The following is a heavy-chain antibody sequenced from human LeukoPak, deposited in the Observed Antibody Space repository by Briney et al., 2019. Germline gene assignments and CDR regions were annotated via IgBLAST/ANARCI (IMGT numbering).Heavy chain of an antibody. CDR1: GFTFSSYS. Sequence: GFLRLSCAASGFTFSSYSMNWVRQAPGKGLEWVSYISSSSSTIYYADSAKGRFTISRDNAKNSLYLQMNSLRAEDTAVYYCATLATTNAFDIWGQGTMVTVSS. CDR2: ISSSSSTI. J-gene: IGHJ3*02. V-gene: IGHV3-48*01. D-gene: IGHD1-26*01. CDR3: ATLATTNAFDI.